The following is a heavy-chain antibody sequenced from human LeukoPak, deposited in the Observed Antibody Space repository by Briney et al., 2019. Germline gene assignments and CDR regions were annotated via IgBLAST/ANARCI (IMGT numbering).Heavy chain of an antibody. D-gene: IGHD1-26*01. CDR1: GFTFSSYG. J-gene: IGHJ4*02. CDR2: IDSSSNYI. V-gene: IGHV3-21*01. CDR3: TKAGVVGAKAGFDN. Sequence: GGTLRLSCAASGFTFSSYGMSWVRQAPGKGLEWVSSIDSSSNYIFYADSVKGRFTISRDNAKNSLDLQMNNLRDEDTAIYYCTKAGVVGAKAGFDNWGQGTLVTVSS.